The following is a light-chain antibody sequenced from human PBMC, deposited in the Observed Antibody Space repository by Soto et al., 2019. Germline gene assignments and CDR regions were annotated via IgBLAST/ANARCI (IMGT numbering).Light chain of an antibody. Sequence: EVGISQSPATQSISTGERATLSCRASQSVSGDLAWYQQKPGQAPRLLILSASTRATGVPPRFSGSGSGTEFTLTISSLQSEDFAVYYCQQYHSWPPLTFGQGTKVDIK. CDR2: SAS. J-gene: IGKJ1*01. CDR3: QQYHSWPPLT. V-gene: IGKV3-15*01. CDR1: QSVSGD.